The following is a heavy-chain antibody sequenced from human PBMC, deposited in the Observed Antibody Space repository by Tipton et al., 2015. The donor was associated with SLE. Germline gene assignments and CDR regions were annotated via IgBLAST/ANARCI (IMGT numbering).Heavy chain of an antibody. J-gene: IGHJ4*02. CDR2: IKQDGSEK. CDR1: GFTFSSYW. V-gene: IGHV3-7*03. CDR3: TGLEGLWFGENYFDY. Sequence: GSLRLSCAASGFTFSSYWMSWVRQAPGKGLEWVANIKQDGSEKYYVDSVKGRFTISRDNAKNSLYLQMNSLRAEDTAVYYCTGLEGLWFGENYFDYWGQGTLVTVSS. D-gene: IGHD3-10*01.